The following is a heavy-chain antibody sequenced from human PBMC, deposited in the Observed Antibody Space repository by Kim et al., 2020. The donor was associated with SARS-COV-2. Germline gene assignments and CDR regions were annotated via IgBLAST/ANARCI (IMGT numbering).Heavy chain of an antibody. D-gene: IGHD3-10*01. J-gene: IGHJ4*02. V-gene: IGHV1-69*13. CDR2: IIPIFGTA. CDR1: GGTFSSYA. Sequence: SVKVSCKASGGTFSSYAISWVRQAPGQGLEWMGGIIPIFGTANYAQKFQGRVTITADESTSTAYMELSSLRSEDTAVYYCARGGGYYGSGSYYNGDYWGQGTLVTVSS. CDR3: ARGGGYYGSGSYYNGDY.